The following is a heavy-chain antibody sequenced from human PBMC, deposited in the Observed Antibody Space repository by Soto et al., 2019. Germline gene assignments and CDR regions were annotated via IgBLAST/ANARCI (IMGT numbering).Heavy chain of an antibody. CDR1: GDSISTTTYY. CDR2: ISPGGTT. D-gene: IGHD3-3*02. J-gene: IGHJ4*02. V-gene: IGHV4-31*03. CDR3: ARGTGWHFCDY. Sequence: QVLLQESGPGLVKPSQTLSLTCSVSGDSISTTTYYRTWIRQHPGKGLEWIGDISPGGTTFFNPSLTIRVTISEDTSKNQFYLSLTAVSAADTAVYYCARGTGWHFCDYWGQGTPVTVSA.